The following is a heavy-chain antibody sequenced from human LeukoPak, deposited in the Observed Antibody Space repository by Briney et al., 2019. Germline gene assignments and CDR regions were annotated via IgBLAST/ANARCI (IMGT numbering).Heavy chain of an antibody. CDR2: INPSGGST. J-gene: IGHJ5*02. Sequence: ASVKVSCKASGYTFTSYYVHWVRQAPGQGLEWMGIINPSGGSTSYAQKFQGRVTMTRDTSTSTVYMELSSLRSEDTAVYYCACQYYDFWSGYYFHSWFDPWGQGTLVTVSS. CDR3: ACQYYDFWSGYYFHSWFDP. CDR1: GYTFTSYY. D-gene: IGHD3-3*01. V-gene: IGHV1-46*01.